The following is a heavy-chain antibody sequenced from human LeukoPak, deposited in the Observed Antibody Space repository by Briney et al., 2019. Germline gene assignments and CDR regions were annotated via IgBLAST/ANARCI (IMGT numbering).Heavy chain of an antibody. J-gene: IGHJ4*02. CDR1: GFTFSSYA. Sequence: PGGSLRLSCAASGFTFSSYAMSWVRQAPGKGLEWASAISGSGGSTYYADSVKGRFTISRDNSKNTLYLQMNSLRAEDTAVYYCAKVHYDILTGYLEPDFDYWGQGTLVTVSS. CDR2: ISGSGGST. CDR3: AKVHYDILTGYLEPDFDY. V-gene: IGHV3-23*01. D-gene: IGHD3-9*01.